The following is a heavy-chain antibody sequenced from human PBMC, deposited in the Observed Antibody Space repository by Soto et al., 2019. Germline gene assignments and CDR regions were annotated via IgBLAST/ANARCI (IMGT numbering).Heavy chain of an antibody. CDR1: GFIFSGSG. CDR3: XXXXXGSMYDNSGKYDS. D-gene: IGHD3-22*01. J-gene: IGHJ5*01. V-gene: IGHV3-30*03. Sequence: QVQLVESGGGVVQPGRSLRLPCAASGFIFSGSGMHWVRQAPGKGLEWVALVSNDGIRKYYGDSVKGRFTISRDNXXXXXXXXXXXXXXXXXXXXXXXXXXXGSMYDNSGKYDSWGQGTLVTVSS. CDR2: VSNDGIRK.